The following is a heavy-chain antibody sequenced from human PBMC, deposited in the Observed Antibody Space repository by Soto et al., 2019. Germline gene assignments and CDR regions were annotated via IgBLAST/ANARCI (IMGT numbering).Heavy chain of an antibody. Sequence: EVQLLESGGGLVQPGGSLRLSCAASGFTFSSYAMSWVRQAPGKGLEWVSAISGSSGSTYYADSVKGRFTISRDNSKNTLYLQMNSLRAEDTAVYYCAKDAGRPPVTTYYFDYWGQGTLVTVSS. CDR3: AKDAGRPPVTTYYFDY. J-gene: IGHJ4*02. CDR1: GFTFSSYA. V-gene: IGHV3-23*01. D-gene: IGHD4-17*01. CDR2: ISGSSGST.